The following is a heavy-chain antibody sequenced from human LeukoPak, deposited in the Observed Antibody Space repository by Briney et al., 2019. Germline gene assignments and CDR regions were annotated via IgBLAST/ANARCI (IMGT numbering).Heavy chain of an antibody. Sequence: SETLSLTCTVSGGSISSSSYYWGWIRQPPGKGLEWIGSIYYSGSTYYNPSLKSRVTISVDTSKNQLSLKLSSVTAADTAVYYCARHHYYGSGSYWTIDYWGQGTLVTVSS. CDR2: IYYSGST. CDR1: GGSISSSSYY. J-gene: IGHJ4*02. V-gene: IGHV4-39*01. D-gene: IGHD3-10*01. CDR3: ARHHYYGSGSYWTIDY.